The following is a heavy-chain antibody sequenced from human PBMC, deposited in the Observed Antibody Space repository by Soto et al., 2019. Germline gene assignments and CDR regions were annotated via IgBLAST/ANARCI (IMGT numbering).Heavy chain of an antibody. CDR3: ARIPRIVGDVYYYYGMDV. J-gene: IGHJ6*02. CDR2: IDWDDDK. D-gene: IGHD1-26*01. V-gene: IGHV2-70*01. Sequence: SGPTLVNPTQTLTLTCTFSGFSLSTSGMCVSWIRQPPGKALEWLALIDWDDDKYYSTSLKTRHTISKDTSKNQVVLTMTNMDPVDTATYYCARIPRIVGDVYYYYGMDVWGQGTTVTVSS. CDR1: GFSLSTSGMC.